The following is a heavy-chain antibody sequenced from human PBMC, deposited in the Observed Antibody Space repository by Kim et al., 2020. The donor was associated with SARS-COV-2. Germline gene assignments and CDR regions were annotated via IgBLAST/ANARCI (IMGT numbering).Heavy chain of an antibody. CDR2: INTNTGNP. V-gene: IGHV7-4-1*02. CDR1: GYTFTSYA. CDR3: ARVHVLLWLGGAFDI. D-gene: IGHD3-10*01. Sequence: ASVKVSCKASGYTFTSYAMNWVRQAPGQGLEWMGWINTNTGNPTYAQGFTGRFVFSLDTSDSTAYLQISSLKAEDTAVYYCARVHVLLWLGGAFDIWGQGTMGTVYS. J-gene: IGHJ3*02.